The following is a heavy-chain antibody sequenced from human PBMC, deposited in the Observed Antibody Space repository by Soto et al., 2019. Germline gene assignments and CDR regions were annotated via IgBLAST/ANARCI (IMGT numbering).Heavy chain of an antibody. Sequence: TLSLTCAVSGGSISSSNWWSWVRQPPGKGLEWIGEIYHSGSTNYNPSLKSRVTISVDKSKNQFSLKLSSVTAADTAVYYCARAAATSVIAVAGIYYFDYWGQGTLVTVSS. CDR1: GGSISSSNW. CDR3: ARAAATSVIAVAGIYYFDY. D-gene: IGHD6-19*01. V-gene: IGHV4-4*02. CDR2: IYHSGST. J-gene: IGHJ4*02.